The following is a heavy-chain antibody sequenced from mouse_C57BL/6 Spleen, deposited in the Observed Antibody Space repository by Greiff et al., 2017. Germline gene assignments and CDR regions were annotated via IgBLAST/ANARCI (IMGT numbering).Heavy chain of an antibody. J-gene: IGHJ4*01. V-gene: IGHV3-6*01. CDR1: GYSITSGYY. D-gene: IGHD1-1*01. Sequence: EVKLQESGPGLVKPSQSLSLTCSVTGYSITSGYYWNWIRQFPGNKLEWMGYISYDGSNNYNPSLKNRISITRDTSKNQFFLKLNSVTTEDTATDYCAKDYYGSPYAMDYWGQGTSVTVSS. CDR3: AKDYYGSPYAMDY. CDR2: ISYDGSN.